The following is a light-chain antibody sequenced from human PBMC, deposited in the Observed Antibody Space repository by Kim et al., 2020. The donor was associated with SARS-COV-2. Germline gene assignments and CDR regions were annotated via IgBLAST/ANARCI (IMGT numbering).Light chain of an antibody. CDR3: AAWDDSLSGSYV. Sequence: QRVTVSCSGSGSNIGSNYVYWYQQLPGTAPKLLIYSNNQRPSGVPGRFSGSKSGTSASLAISGLRSEDEADYYCAAWDDSLSGSYVFGTGTKVTVL. V-gene: IGLV1-47*02. CDR2: SNN. J-gene: IGLJ1*01. CDR1: GSNIGSNY.